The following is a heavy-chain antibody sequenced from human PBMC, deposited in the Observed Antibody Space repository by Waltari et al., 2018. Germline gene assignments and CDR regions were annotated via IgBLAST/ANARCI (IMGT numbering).Heavy chain of an antibody. D-gene: IGHD1-26*01. J-gene: IGHJ4*02. V-gene: IGHV4-38-2*01. CDR3: AATGIVGATVDY. Sequence: QVQLQESGPGLVKPSETLSLTCAVSGYSISSGYYWGWIRQPPGKGLEWIGSIYHSGSTYYNPSLKSRVTISVDTSKNQFSLKLSSVTAADTAVYYCAATGIVGATVDYWGQGTLVTVSS. CDR1: GYSISSGYY. CDR2: IYHSGST.